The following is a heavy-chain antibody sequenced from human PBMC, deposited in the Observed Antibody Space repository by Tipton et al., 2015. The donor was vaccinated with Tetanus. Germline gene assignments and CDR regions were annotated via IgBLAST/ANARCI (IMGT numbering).Heavy chain of an antibody. CDR2: INPNSGGT. V-gene: IGHV1-2*02. D-gene: IGHD2-21*02. J-gene: IGHJ4*02. CDR3: ARATANSAFDF. CDR1: GYTFTGNY. Sequence: QVQLVQSGAEVKKPGASVKVSCTASGYTFTGNYIHWVRQVPGQRLEWMAWINPNSGGTDFARKFQGRVTVTRDTSISTAYMDLSGLRSDVTAVDFCARATANSAFDFWGQGTRVIVSS.